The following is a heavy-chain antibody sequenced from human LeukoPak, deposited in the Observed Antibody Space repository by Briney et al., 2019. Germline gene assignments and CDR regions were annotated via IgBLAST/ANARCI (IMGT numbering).Heavy chain of an antibody. CDR3: ARGGYGSN. CDR1: GGSINSYY. D-gene: IGHD3-22*01. Sequence: SETLSLTCTVPGGSINSYYWSWIRQPPGKGLEWIGYIYYSGSTNYNPSLKSRVTISVDTSKNQFSLKLSSVTAADTAVYYCARGGYGSNWGQGTLVTVSS. J-gene: IGHJ4*02. V-gene: IGHV4-59*01. CDR2: IYYSGST.